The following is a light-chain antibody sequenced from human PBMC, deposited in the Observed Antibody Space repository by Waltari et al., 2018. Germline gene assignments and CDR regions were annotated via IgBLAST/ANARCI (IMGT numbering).Light chain of an antibody. J-gene: IGLJ1*01. CDR3: CSYAGTNNFYV. CDR2: EVI. Sequence: QPALPQPPSASGPPGESATIPCTGTSSAFGDYAFVSWYQQHPGKAPKLMIYEVIKRPSGVPDRFSGSKSGNTASLTVSGLQAEDEADYYCCSYAGTNNFYVFGTGTKVTVL. V-gene: IGLV2-8*01. CDR1: SSAFGDYAF.